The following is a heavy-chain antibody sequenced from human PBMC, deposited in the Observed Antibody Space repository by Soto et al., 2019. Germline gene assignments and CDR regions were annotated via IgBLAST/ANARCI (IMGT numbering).Heavy chain of an antibody. Sequence: PVQSLRLCCAPSGFTFSTYSINWVRQAPGEGLAWVSSLSSRSSYIYYTDSVKGRFTISRDNAQNSLFLQLNSLRAEDTAVYYLPRALLNDEYPPTGTRYLSQRGHGTL. J-gene: IGHJ4*01. V-gene: IGHV3-21*01. D-gene: IGHD1-1*01. CDR1: GFTFSTYS. CDR3: PRALLNDEYPPTGTRYLSQ. CDR2: LSSRSSYI.